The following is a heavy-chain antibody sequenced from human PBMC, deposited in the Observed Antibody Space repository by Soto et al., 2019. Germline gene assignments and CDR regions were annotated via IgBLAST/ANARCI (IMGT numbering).Heavy chain of an antibody. Sequence: QVQLVQSGAEVKKPGSSVKVSCKASGGTFSSYAISWVRQAPGQGLEWMGGIIPIFGTANYAQKFQGRVTITADKSTSTAYVELSSLRAEDTAVYYCAWRLRHLYYYYGMDDWGQGTTVTVSS. CDR1: GGTFSSYA. CDR2: IIPIFGTA. CDR3: AWRLRHLYYYYGMDD. D-gene: IGHD5-12*01. V-gene: IGHV1-69*06. J-gene: IGHJ6*02.